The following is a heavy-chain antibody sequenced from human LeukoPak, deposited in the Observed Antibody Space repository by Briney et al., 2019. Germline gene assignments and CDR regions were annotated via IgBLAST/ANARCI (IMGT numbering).Heavy chain of an antibody. CDR2: INNDGSST. Sequence: GASLRLSGAASGRTFANTWMHWVRKAPGKGLVWVSLINNDGSSTNYADSVKGRFTISRDNAKNTLYLKMNSLRAEDTAVYYCVIGGTYGSGSWGRGTLVTVSS. D-gene: IGHD3-10*01. V-gene: IGHV3-74*01. CDR1: GRTFANTW. J-gene: IGHJ4*02. CDR3: VIGGTYGSGS.